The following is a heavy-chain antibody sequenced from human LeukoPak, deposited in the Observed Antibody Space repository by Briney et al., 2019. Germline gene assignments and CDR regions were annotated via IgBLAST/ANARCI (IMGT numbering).Heavy chain of an antibody. J-gene: IGHJ3*02. CDR1: GGSFCAFY. V-gene: IGHV4-34*01. D-gene: IGHD3-10*01. Sequence: SETLSLTCAVYGGSFCAFYWSCIRQPPGKGLEWIGEINHSGSTNYNPSLKSRGAISVDTSKHQFSRKLSSVTAAHTAIYYCARGLYYYGSRSYNRDNDAFDIWGQGTMVTVSS. CDR2: INHSGST. CDR3: ARGLYYYGSRSYNRDNDAFDI.